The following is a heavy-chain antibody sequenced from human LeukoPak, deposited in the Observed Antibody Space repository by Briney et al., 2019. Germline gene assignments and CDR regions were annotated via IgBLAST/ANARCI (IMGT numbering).Heavy chain of an antibody. V-gene: IGHV3-53*01. CDR3: ARDPPFIIGTTFFDY. CDR2: IYSGGST. J-gene: IGHJ4*02. Sequence: PGGPLRLSCAASGFTVSSNYMSWVRQAPGKGLEWVSVIYSGGSTYYADSVKGRFTISRDNAKNSLYLQMNSLRAEDTAVYYCARDPPFIIGTTFFDYWGQGTLVTVSS. CDR1: GFTVSSNY. D-gene: IGHD1-20*01.